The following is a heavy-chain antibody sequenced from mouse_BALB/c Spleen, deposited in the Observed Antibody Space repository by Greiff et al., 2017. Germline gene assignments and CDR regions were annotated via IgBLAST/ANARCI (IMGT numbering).Heavy chain of an antibody. CDR3: ARGGNFDY. J-gene: IGHJ2*01. CDR2: ISSGGSYT. CDR1: GFTFSSYA. D-gene: IGHD2-14*01. Sequence: EVMLVESGGGLVKPGGSLKLSCSASGFTFSSYAMSWVRQSPEKRLEWVAEISSGGSYTYYPDTVTGRFTISRDNAKNTLYLEMSSLRSEDTAMYYCARGGNFDYWGQGTTLTVSA. V-gene: IGHV5-9-4*01.